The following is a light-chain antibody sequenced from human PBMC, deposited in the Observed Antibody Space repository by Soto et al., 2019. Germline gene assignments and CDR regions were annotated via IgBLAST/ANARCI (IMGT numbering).Light chain of an antibody. Sequence: DIVLTQSPGTLSLSPGERATLSCRASQSINNRYLAWYQQKPGQAPRLLIYAASSRTTGIPDRISGSGSGTAFTLTISRLEPEDVSVYYCQQFGSSPGFTFGPGTKVDIK. V-gene: IGKV3-20*01. J-gene: IGKJ3*01. CDR2: AAS. CDR1: QSINNRY. CDR3: QQFGSSPGFT.